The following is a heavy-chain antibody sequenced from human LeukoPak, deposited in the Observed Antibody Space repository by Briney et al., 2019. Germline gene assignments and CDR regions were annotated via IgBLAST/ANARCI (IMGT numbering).Heavy chain of an antibody. Sequence: ASVKVSCKASGYTFTSYGISWVRQAPGQGLEWMGWISANDGNTDYPQKLQGRVTMTTDTSTSTAYMELRSLRSDDTAVYYCARESHVTREDYWGQGALVTVSS. J-gene: IGHJ4*02. CDR3: ARESHVTREDY. CDR1: GYTFTSYG. D-gene: IGHD3-10*01. CDR2: ISANDGNT. V-gene: IGHV1-18*01.